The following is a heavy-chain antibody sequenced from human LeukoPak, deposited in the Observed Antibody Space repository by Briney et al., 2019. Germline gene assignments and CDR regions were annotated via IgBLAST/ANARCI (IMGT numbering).Heavy chain of an antibody. D-gene: IGHD2-2*01. V-gene: IGHV1-2*02. CDR1: GYPFTGYH. CDR3: ASQQGGAYCSSTSCSDY. J-gene: IGHJ4*02. Sequence: VASVKVSCKASGYPFTGYHMHWVRQAPGQGLEWMGWINPNSGGTNYAQKFQGRVTMTRDTSINTAYMELSRLRSDDTAVYYCASQQGGAYCSSTSCSDYWGQGTLVTVSS. CDR2: INPNSGGT.